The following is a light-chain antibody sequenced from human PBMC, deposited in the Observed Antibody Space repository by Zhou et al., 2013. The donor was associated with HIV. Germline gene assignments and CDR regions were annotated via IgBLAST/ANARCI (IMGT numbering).Light chain of an antibody. J-gene: IGKJ1*01. CDR2: GPS. Sequence: EIVLTQSPGTLSLSPGERATLSCRASQSVTSSFVVWYQQRPGQAPRPLIYGPSTRATGVPDRFRGSGSGTDFTLTITRLEAEDFAVYYCQQYVTSLWTFGQGTKVEIK. CDR3: QQYVTSLWT. V-gene: IGKV3-20*01. CDR1: QSVTSSF.